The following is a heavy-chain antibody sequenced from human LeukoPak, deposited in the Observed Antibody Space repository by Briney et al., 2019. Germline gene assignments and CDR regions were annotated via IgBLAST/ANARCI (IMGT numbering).Heavy chain of an antibody. CDR3: ARSHHMIAAAGHFDY. V-gene: IGHV1-18*01. CDR2: ISAYNGNT. CDR1: GYTFTSYG. J-gene: IGHJ4*02. Sequence: ASVKVSCKASGYTFTSYGISWVRQAPGQGLEWMGWISAYNGNTNYAQKLQGRVTMTTDTSTSTAYMELRSLRSVDTAVYYCARSHHMIAAAGHFDYWGQGTLVTVSS. D-gene: IGHD6-13*01.